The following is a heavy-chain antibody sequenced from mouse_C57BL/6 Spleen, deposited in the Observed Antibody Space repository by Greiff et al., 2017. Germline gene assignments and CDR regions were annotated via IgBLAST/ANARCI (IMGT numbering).Heavy chain of an antibody. J-gene: IGHJ4*01. CDR1: GYSFTGYF. D-gene: IGHD1-1*01. CDR3: ARELNYGSSGYYAMDY. Sequence: EVKLQESGPELVKPGDSVKISCKASGYSFTGYFMNWVMQSHGKSLEWIGRINPYNGDTFYNQKFKGKATLTVDKSSSTAHMELRSLTSEDSAVYYCARELNYGSSGYYAMDYWGQGTSVTVSS. CDR2: INPYNGDT. V-gene: IGHV1-20*01.